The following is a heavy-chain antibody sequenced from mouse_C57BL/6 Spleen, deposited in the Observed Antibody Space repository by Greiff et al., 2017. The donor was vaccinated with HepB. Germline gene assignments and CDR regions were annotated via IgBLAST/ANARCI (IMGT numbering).Heavy chain of an antibody. D-gene: IGHD1-1*01. Sequence: QVQLQQSGPGLVQPSQSLSITCTVSGFSFTSYGVHWVRQSPGKGLEWLGVIWRGGSTDYNAAFMSRLSITKDNSKSQVFFKMNSLQADDTAIYYCAKTEATVGAMDYWGQGTSVTVSS. CDR1: GFSFTSYG. V-gene: IGHV2-5*01. CDR2: IWRGGST. CDR3: AKTEATVGAMDY. J-gene: IGHJ4*01.